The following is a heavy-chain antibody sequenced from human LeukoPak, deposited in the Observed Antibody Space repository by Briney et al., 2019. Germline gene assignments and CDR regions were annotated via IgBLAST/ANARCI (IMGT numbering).Heavy chain of an antibody. J-gene: IGHJ4*02. V-gene: IGHV3-21*01. CDR3: ARDNYSGSRYFDH. CDR2: ISSSSSYI. Sequence: PGGSLRLSCAASGFTFSSYEMNWVRQAPGKGLEWVSSISSSSSYIYYADSVKGRFTISRDNAKNSLYLQMNSLRAEDTAIYYCARDNYSGSRYFDHWGQGTLVTVSS. CDR1: GFTFSSYE. D-gene: IGHD1-26*01.